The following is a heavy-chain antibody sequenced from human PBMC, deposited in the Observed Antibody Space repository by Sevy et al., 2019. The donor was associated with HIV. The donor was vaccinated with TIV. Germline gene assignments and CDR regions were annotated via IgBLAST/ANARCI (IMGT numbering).Heavy chain of an antibody. CDR2: ISSYNGYT. CDR3: ARVGYCSGGSCWMAWFDP. J-gene: IGHJ5*02. Sequence: ASVKVSCKAYGYMFRNYGITWVRQAPGQGLEWMGWISSYNGYTKSAQKVQDRVTLTTDTSTSTAYMELRSLTPDDTAIYFCARVGYCSGGSCWMAWFDPWGQGTLVTVSS. D-gene: IGHD2-15*01. V-gene: IGHV1-18*04. CDR1: GYMFRNYG.